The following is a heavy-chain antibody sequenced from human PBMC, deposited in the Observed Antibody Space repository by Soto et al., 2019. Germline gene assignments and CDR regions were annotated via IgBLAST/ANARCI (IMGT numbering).Heavy chain of an antibody. D-gene: IGHD3-3*01. J-gene: IGHJ6*02. CDR1: GFTFSSYA. CDR3: ARDRRYYDFWSGAGYYYGMDV. Sequence: QMQLVECGGGVVQPGRSLRLSCAASGFTFSSYAMHWVRQAPGKGLEWVAVISYDGSNKYYADSVKGRFTISRDNSKNTLYLQMNSLRAEDTAVYYCARDRRYYDFWSGAGYYYGMDVWGQGTTVTVSS. CDR2: ISYDGSNK. V-gene: IGHV3-30-3*01.